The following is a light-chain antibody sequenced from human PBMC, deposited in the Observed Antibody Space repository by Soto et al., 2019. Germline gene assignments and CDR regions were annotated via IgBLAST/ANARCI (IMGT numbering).Light chain of an antibody. J-gene: IGLJ1*01. V-gene: IGLV2-14*03. CDR3: VSYTSITTYV. Sequence: QSALTQLASETDSPGQSITISCTGTSSDVGGSNFVSWYQQHPGKPPKRIIYDVANRPSGVSNRFSGSKSGSTSSLIISRLQTEDEDDYYCVSYTSITTYVIGTRTK. CDR1: SSDVGGSNF. CDR2: DVA.